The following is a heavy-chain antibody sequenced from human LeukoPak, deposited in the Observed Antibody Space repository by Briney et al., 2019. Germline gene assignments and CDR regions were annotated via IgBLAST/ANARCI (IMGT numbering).Heavy chain of an antibody. CDR1: GFTFSSYS. CDR3: ARRVVVAADDAFDI. V-gene: IGHV3-21*01. D-gene: IGHD2-15*01. CDR2: ISSSSSYI. J-gene: IGHJ3*02. Sequence: GGSLRLSCAASGFTFSSYSMNWVRQAPGKGLEWVSSISSSSSYIYYADSVKGRFTISRDNAKNSLYLQMNSLRAEDTAVYYCARRVVVAADDAFDIWGQGTMVTVSS.